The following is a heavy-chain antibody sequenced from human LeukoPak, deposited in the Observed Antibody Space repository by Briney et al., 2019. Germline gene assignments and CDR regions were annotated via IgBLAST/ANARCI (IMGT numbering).Heavy chain of an antibody. CDR3: ARDYRRMTMVIVAKRAGFFDL. V-gene: IGHV3-23*01. CDR2: ISGSGGST. D-gene: IGHD3-22*01. J-gene: IGHJ2*01. Sequence: GGSLRLSCAASGFTFSSYGMSWVRQAPGKGLEWVSAISGSGGSTYYADSVKGRFTISRDNSKNTLYLQMNSLRAEDTAVYYCARDYRRMTMVIVAKRAGFFDLWGRGTLVTVSS. CDR1: GFTFSSYG.